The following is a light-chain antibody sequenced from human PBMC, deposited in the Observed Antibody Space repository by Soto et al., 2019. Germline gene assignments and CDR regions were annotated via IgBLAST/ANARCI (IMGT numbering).Light chain of an antibody. CDR1: QSINNL. CDR2: GVS. CDR3: QQYDSYPLT. Sequence: DDQMTQSPSTLSASVGDRVTITCRASQSINNLLAWYQQKPGKAPKFLIYGVSTLESGVPSRFSGSGSGTEFTLTISSLQPEDFATYYCQQYDSYPLTFGGGTRVEIK. J-gene: IGKJ4*01. V-gene: IGKV1-5*01.